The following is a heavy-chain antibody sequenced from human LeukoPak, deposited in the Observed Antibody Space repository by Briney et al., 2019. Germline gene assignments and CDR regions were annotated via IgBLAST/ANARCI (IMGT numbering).Heavy chain of an antibody. J-gene: IGHJ3*02. CDR3: ARDPRWGGYYREAAFDI. Sequence: GALRLSCAASGFTFSSYEMNWVRQAPGKGLEWVSYISSSGSTIYYADSVKGRFTISRDNAKNSLYLQMNSLRAEDTAVYYCARDPRWGGYYREAAFDIWGQGTMVTVSS. D-gene: IGHD3-3*01. CDR2: ISSSGSTI. CDR1: GFTFSSYE. V-gene: IGHV3-48*03.